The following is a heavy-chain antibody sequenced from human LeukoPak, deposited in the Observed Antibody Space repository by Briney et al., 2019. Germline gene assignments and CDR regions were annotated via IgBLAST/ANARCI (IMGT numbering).Heavy chain of an antibody. Sequence: GGSLRLSCAASGFTFSSYDMNWVRQAPGKGMEWVSSISSSSTYMFYADSVRGRFTISRDNAKNSLYLQMNSLRAEDTAVYYCARDRGSGWHTFDYWGQGTLVTVSS. V-gene: IGHV3-21*01. D-gene: IGHD6-19*01. J-gene: IGHJ4*02. CDR2: ISSSSTYM. CDR3: ARDRGSGWHTFDY. CDR1: GFTFSSYD.